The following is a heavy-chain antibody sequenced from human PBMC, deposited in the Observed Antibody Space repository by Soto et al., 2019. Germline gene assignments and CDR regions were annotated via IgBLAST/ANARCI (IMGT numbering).Heavy chain of an antibody. CDR1: GFTFSNYA. Sequence: GGSLRLSCAASGFTFSNYAMNWVRQAPGKGLEWVSAISDSGDSTYYADSVKGRFTISRDKSKNTLYLHMNSLTAEDTAVYYYAKDGFSGSGKYYFDYWGQGTLVTVSS. V-gene: IGHV3-23*01. J-gene: IGHJ4*02. CDR2: ISDSGDST. D-gene: IGHD3-10*01. CDR3: AKDGFSGSGKYYFDY.